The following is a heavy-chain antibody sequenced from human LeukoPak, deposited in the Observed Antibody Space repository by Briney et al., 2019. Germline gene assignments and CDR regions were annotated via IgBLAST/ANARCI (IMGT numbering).Heavy chain of an antibody. Sequence: SETLSLTCIVSGGSINSYYWSWIRQPPGKGLEWIGYSYDRGSTNYNPSLKSRVTISVDTSKSQVSLKLISVTAADTAVYYCAKRGSNTWSDFDYWGQGTLVTVSS. V-gene: IGHV4-59*08. CDR1: GGSINSYY. CDR2: SYDRGST. D-gene: IGHD6-13*01. CDR3: AKRGSNTWSDFDY. J-gene: IGHJ4*02.